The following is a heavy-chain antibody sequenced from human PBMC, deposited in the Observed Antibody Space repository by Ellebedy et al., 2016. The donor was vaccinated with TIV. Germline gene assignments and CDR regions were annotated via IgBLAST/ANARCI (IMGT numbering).Heavy chain of an antibody. Sequence: GESLKISCVGSGFPFSSYWMSWVRQAPGKGLEWVAGIKQDGSAIHYMDSARGRFIISRDNAKNSMYLQMNSLRVEDTGVYYCATQWELYDWGQGTTVTVSS. V-gene: IGHV3-7*01. CDR3: ATQWELYD. CDR2: IKQDGSAI. J-gene: IGHJ4*02. CDR1: GFPFSSYW. D-gene: IGHD1-26*01.